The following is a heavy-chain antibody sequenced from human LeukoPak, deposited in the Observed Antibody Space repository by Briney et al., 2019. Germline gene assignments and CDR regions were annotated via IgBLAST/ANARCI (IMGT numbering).Heavy chain of an antibody. CDR2: IYHSGST. V-gene: IGHV4-4*02. D-gene: IGHD3-9*01. J-gene: IGHJ4*02. CDR3: ARGDINYDILTGHQEGVGFDY. CDR1: GGSISSSNW. Sequence: PSGTLSLTCAVSGGSISSSNWWSWVRQPPGKGLEWIGEIYHSGSTNYNPSLKSRVTISVDKSKNQFSLKLSSVTAADTAVYYCARGDINYDILTGHQEGVGFDYWGQGTLVPVSS.